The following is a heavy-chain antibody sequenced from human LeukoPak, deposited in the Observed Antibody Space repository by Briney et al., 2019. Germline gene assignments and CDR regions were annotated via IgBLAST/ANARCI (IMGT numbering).Heavy chain of an antibody. CDR3: AREGVARGNDY. V-gene: IGHV3-33*01. CDR1: GFTFSSYG. J-gene: IGHJ4*02. Sequence: VQPGRSLGLSCAASGFTFSSYGMHWVRQAPGKGLEWVAVIWYDGSNKYYADSVKGRFTISRDNSKNTVYLQMNSLRAEDTAVYYCAREGVARGNDYWGQGTLVTVSS. CDR2: IWYDGSNK. D-gene: IGHD5-12*01.